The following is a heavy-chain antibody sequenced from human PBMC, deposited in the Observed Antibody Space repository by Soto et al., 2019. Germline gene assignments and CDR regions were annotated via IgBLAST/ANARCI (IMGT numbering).Heavy chain of an antibody. CDR3: ARAQPTYSSSYFDY. CDR2: ISGRGDDT. V-gene: IGHV3-23*01. D-gene: IGHD3-22*01. Sequence: GGSLRLSCAAAGFTCSSYAMSWVRQAPGKGLEWVSTISGRGDDTYYTDSVKGRFTISRDNSKNTLYVHMNSLRAEDTAVYYCARAQPTYSSSYFDYWGQRTLVTVSS. J-gene: IGHJ4*02. CDR1: GFTCSSYA.